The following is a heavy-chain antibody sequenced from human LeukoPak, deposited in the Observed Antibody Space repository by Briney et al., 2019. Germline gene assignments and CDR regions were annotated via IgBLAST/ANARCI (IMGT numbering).Heavy chain of an antibody. CDR2: IYTTGTT. Sequence: PSESLSLTCSVSGGSISSYYWSWIRQPAGKGLEWIGRIYTTGTTNYNPSLKSRVTMSVNTSKKQLFLKLRSVTAADTAVYYCARGQYRNSWQDRELDSWGQGTLGT. V-gene: IGHV4-4*07. CDR1: GGSISSYY. CDR3: ARGQYRNSWQDRELDS. D-gene: IGHD1-26*01. J-gene: IGHJ4*02.